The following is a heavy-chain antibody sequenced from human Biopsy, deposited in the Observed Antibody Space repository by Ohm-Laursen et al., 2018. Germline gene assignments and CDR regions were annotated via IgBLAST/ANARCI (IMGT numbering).Heavy chain of an antibody. V-gene: IGHV4-59*01. D-gene: IGHD5-18*01. CDR1: GYSMSTYY. CDR2: IYYSGST. CDR3: ARGYAGLYEAFDF. Sequence: TLSLTCSVSGYSMSTYYWSWIRQPPGKGLEWIGYIYYSGSTNYNPSLKSRVTISVDMSKNQFSLKLTSVAAADTAVYYCARGYAGLYEAFDFWGQGTVVTVAS. J-gene: IGHJ3*01.